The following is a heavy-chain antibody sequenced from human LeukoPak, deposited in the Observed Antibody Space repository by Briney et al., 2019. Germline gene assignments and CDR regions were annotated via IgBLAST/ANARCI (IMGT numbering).Heavy chain of an antibody. CDR3: ARGTILNYYGMDV. D-gene: IGHD3-3*01. CDR1: GGTFSSYA. V-gene: IGHV1-69*04. J-gene: IGHJ6*02. Sequence: GASVKVSCKASGGTFSSYAISWVRQAPGQGLEWMGRIIPILGIANYAQKFQGRVTITADKSTSTAYMELSSLRSEDTAVYYCARGTILNYYGMDVWGQGTTVTVSS. CDR2: IIPILGIA.